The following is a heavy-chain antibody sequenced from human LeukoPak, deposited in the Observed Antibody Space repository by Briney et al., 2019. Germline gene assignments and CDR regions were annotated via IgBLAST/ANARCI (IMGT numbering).Heavy chain of an antibody. J-gene: IGHJ3*02. V-gene: IGHV3-21*01. CDR2: MTESGDYI. CDR1: GFTFSSYT. CDR3: VTEGYCRGGSCSSDAFDI. Sequence: GGSLRLSCAASGFTFSSYTMNWVRRAPGKELEWVASMTESGDYIYYADSVKGRFTISRDNAKNSLHLQMNSLRVEDTAVYFCVTEGYCRGGSCSSDAFDIWGQGTMVIVSS. D-gene: IGHD2-15*01.